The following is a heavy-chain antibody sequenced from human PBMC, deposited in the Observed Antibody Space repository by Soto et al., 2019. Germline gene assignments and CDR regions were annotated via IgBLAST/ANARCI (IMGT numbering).Heavy chain of an antibody. CDR1: EFTFSSYS. V-gene: IGHV3-48*01. Sequence: EVQLVESGGGLVQPGGSLRLSCAASEFTFSSYSMNWVRQAPGKGLEWISYIRGSSSTIYYADSVKGRFTISRDNPKNSLPLQMNSLRAEDTAVYYCARATRDYHNNGYYFDSWGQGTLVTVSS. CDR2: IRGSSSTI. D-gene: IGHD1-1*01. CDR3: ARATRDYHNNGYYFDS. J-gene: IGHJ4*02.